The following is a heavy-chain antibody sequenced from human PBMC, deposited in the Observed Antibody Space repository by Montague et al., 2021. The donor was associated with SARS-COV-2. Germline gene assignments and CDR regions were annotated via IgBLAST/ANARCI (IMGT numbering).Heavy chain of an antibody. Sequence: SETLSLTCTVSGGSFSTNCYYWGCISQPPGKGLVWNRNNYYNTSTYYTPSLQIPVTISVDTSKSQFSLNLSSVTAADAAVYYCARVGLQLLGRLFGMDVWGQGTTVTVSS. CDR3: ARVGLQLLGRLFGMDV. D-gene: IGHD2-2*01. CDR1: GGSFSTNCYY. CDR2: NYYNTST. J-gene: IGHJ6*02. V-gene: IGHV4-39*07.